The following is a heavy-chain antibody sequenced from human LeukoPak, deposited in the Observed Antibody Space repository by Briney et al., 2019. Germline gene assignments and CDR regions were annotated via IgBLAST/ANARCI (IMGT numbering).Heavy chain of an antibody. CDR1: GGAMSSYY. V-gene: IGHV4-59*08. CDR2: VGYSGAA. Sequence: SETLSLTCTVSGGAMSSYYWNWIRQPPGKGLEWIAYVGYSGAANYNPSLKGRATVSLDTSNNQFSLRLKSVSAADTAVYFCARRVFDWWTFDTWGQGTLVSVSS. D-gene: IGHD3-9*01. J-gene: IGHJ5*02. CDR3: ARRVFDWWTFDT.